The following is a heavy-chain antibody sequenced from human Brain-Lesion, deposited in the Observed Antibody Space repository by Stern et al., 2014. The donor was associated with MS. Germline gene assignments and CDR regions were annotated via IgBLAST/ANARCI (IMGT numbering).Heavy chain of an antibody. CDR1: GYTFSSYD. D-gene: IGHD2-2*01. V-gene: IGHV1-8*01. CDR3: ARAVRNQLLSEY. CDR2: MNPYSGNT. J-gene: IGHJ4*02. Sequence: QDQLVQSGAEVKKPGASGKVSCKASGYTFSSYDITWVRQASGHGLEWMGWMNPYSGNTGYAQKFKGRVSMTSDPSISTVYMELTSLTSDDTAVYFCARAVRNQLLSEYWGQGTLVTVSS.